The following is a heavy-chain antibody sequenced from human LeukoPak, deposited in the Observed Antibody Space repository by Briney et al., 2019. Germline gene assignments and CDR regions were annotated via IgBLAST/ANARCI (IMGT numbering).Heavy chain of an antibody. CDR2: IIPIFGTA. CDR3: ARVSRTYYDSSGLLTYYYYYYGMDV. V-gene: IGHV1-69*13. Sequence: GASVKVSCKASGGTFSSYAISWVRQAPGQGLEWMGGIIPIFGTANYAQKFQGRVTITADESTSTAYMELSSLRSEDTAVYYCARVSRTYYDSSGLLTYYYYYYGMDVWGQGTTVTVSS. CDR1: GGTFSSYA. D-gene: IGHD3-22*01. J-gene: IGHJ6*02.